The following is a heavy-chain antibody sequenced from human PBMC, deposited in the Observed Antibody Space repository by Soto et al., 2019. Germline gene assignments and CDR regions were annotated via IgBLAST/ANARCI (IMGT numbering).Heavy chain of an antibody. D-gene: IGHD6-13*01. CDR1: GFTISSHG. J-gene: IGHJ4*02. CDR2: IRYDGSNK. Sequence: WGSLRLSCVASGFTISSHGMHWVRQAPGKGLEWLAVIRYDGSNKFYADSVKGRFTISRDNSKNTLSLQVNSLKTEDTAVYYSTTDLVGIAPSRDYWGQGTLVTVSS. CDR3: TTDLVGIAPSRDY. V-gene: IGHV3-30*02.